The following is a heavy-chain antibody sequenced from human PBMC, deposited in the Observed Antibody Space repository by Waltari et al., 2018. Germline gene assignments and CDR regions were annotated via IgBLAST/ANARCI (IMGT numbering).Heavy chain of an antibody. CDR2: IRYDGSNK. Sequence: QVQLVESGGGVVQPGGSLRLSCAASGFTFSSYGMHWVRQAPGKGLEWVAFIRYDGSNKYYADSVKGRFTISRDNSKNTLYLQMNSLRAEDTAVYYCARGTGTNYYYYGMDVWGQGTTVTVSS. CDR3: ARGTGTNYYYYGMDV. D-gene: IGHD1-7*01. CDR1: GFTFSSYG. J-gene: IGHJ6*02. V-gene: IGHV3-30*02.